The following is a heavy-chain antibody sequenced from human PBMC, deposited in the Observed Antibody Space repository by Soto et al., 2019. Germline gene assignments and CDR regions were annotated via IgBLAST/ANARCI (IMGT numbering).Heavy chain of an antibody. CDR3: AKWNGGFDY. CDR2: ISYDGSYK. Sequence: QVQLVESGGGVVQPGSSLRLSCAASGFTFSSYGMHWVRQAPGKGLEWVAVISYDGSYKYYADSVKGRFTISRDNSKKTLYLQMNSLRAEDTAVYYCAKWNGGFDYWGQGTLVTVSS. D-gene: IGHD3-16*01. V-gene: IGHV3-30*18. CDR1: GFTFSSYG. J-gene: IGHJ4*02.